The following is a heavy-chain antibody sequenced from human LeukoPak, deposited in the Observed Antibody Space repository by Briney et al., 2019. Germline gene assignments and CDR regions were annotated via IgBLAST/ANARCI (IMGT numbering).Heavy chain of an antibody. J-gene: IGHJ5*02. CDR3: ARGAYGSGSYHWFDP. V-gene: IGHV4-39*07. D-gene: IGHD3-10*01. CDR2: IYYSGST. Sequence: ASETLSLTCTVSGGSISSSSYYWGWIRQPPGKGLGWIGSIYYSGSTYYNPSLKSRVTISVDTSKNQFSLKLSSVTAADTAVYYCARGAYGSGSYHWFDPWGQGTLVTVSS. CDR1: GGSISSSSYY.